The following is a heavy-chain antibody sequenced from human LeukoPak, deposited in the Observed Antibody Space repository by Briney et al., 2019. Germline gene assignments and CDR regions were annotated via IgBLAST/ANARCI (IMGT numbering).Heavy chain of an antibody. V-gene: IGHV3-33*01. CDR1: GFTFSSYG. D-gene: IGHD2-15*01. CDR2: IWYDGSNK. J-gene: IGHJ4*02. CDR3: ARDPGIGGRNAIDY. Sequence: GGSLRLSCAASGFTFSSYGMHWVRQAPGKGLEWVAVIWYDGSNKYYADSVKGRFTISRDNSKNTLYLQMNSLRAEDTAVYYCARDPGIGGRNAIDYWGQGTLVTVSS.